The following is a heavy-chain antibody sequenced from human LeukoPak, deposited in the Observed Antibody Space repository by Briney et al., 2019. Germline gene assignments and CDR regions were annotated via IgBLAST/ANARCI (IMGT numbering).Heavy chain of an antibody. CDR2: IWYDGSNK. D-gene: IGHD6-19*01. CDR1: GFTFSSYG. CDR3: ARDVQWRFDY. V-gene: IGHV3-33*01. J-gene: IGHJ4*02. Sequence: GGSLRLSCAASGFTFSSYGMHWVRQAPGKGLEWVAVIWYDGSNKYYADSVKGRFTISRDNSKNTLYLQMHSLRTEDTAVYYCARDVQWRFDYWGQGTLVTVSS.